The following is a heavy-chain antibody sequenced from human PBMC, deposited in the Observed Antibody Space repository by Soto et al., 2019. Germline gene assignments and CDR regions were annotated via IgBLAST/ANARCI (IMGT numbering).Heavy chain of an antibody. V-gene: IGHV4-34*01. CDR1: GDSLSGYA. CDR2: ITFRGVT. J-gene: IGHJ5*02. Sequence: SETLSLTCDVHGDSLSGYAWSWIRQPPGKGLEWIGEITFRGVTNYHPSLKSRLSMSVDTSKNRISLNVSSVTAADTALYFCARQLEASIRHVEWFSYKWFDPWGPGTLVTVSS. CDR3: ARQLEASIRHVEWFSYKWFDP. D-gene: IGHD3-9*01.